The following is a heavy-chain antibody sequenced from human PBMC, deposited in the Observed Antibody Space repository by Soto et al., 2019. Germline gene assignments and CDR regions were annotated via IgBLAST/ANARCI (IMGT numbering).Heavy chain of an antibody. Sequence: QVQPVQSGAEVKKPGSSVKLSCKASGGTFSSYAISWVRQAPGQGLEWMGGIIPIFGTANYAQKFQGRVTITAAESTSRAYMELSSLRSEDTAVYYCASNYYDSSGYYPCIGYWGQGTLVTVSS. V-gene: IGHV1-69*01. CDR3: ASNYYDSSGYYPCIGY. J-gene: IGHJ4*02. CDR1: GGTFSSYA. CDR2: IIPIFGTA. D-gene: IGHD3-22*01.